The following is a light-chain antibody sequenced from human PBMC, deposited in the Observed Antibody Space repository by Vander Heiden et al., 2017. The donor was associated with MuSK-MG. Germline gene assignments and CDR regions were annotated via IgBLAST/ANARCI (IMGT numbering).Light chain of an antibody. CDR2: WAS. CDR3: QQDDSTPIT. CDR1: QSVLYSSNNKNY. V-gene: IGKV4-1*01. J-gene: IGKJ3*01. Sequence: DIVMTQSPDSLAVSLGERATINCKSSQSVLYSSNNKNYLAWYQQKPGQPPKLLIYWASTRESGVPDRFSGSGSGTDFTLTISSLQAEDVAVYYCQQDDSTPITFGHGTNVDIK.